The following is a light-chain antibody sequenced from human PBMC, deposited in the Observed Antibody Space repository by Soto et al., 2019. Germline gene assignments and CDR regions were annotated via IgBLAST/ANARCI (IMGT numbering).Light chain of an antibody. Sequence: EIVLTQSPGTLSLSPGERATLSYSASQSVSSSYLAWYQQKPGQAPRLLIYGASSRATGIPDRFSGSGSVTDFTLTISRLEPEDFAVYYCQQSGSSSWTFGQGTKVEIK. V-gene: IGKV3-20*01. CDR2: GAS. J-gene: IGKJ1*01. CDR1: QSVSSSY. CDR3: QQSGSSSWT.